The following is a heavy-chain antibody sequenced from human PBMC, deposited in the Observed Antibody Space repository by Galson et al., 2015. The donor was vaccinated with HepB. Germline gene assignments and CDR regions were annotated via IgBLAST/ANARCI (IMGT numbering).Heavy chain of an antibody. Sequence: SLRLSCAASGFTFSSYGMHWVRQAPGKGLEWVAVIWYDGSNKYYADSVKGRFTISRDNSKNTLYLQMNSLRAEDTAVYYCAREGPPGIAAAGTIDYWGQGTLVTVSS. J-gene: IGHJ4*02. CDR2: IWYDGSNK. CDR3: AREGPPGIAAAGTIDY. CDR1: GFTFSSYG. V-gene: IGHV3-33*01. D-gene: IGHD6-13*01.